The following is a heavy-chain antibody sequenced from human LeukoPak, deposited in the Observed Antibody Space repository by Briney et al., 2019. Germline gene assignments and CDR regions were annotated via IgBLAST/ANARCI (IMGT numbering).Heavy chain of an antibody. J-gene: IGHJ3*01. CDR1: GFIFGDYA. CDR3: ALYGDYNKPGAFDV. CDR2: ISYDGSKK. Sequence: PGRSLRLSCAASGFIFGDYALHWVRQAPGKGLDWVAMISYDGSKKFYADSVKGRFTLTRDNSKNTLFLQMNGLRPEDSALYYCALYGDYNKPGAFDVWGQGTLVTVSS. D-gene: IGHD4-17*01. V-gene: IGHV3-30-3*01.